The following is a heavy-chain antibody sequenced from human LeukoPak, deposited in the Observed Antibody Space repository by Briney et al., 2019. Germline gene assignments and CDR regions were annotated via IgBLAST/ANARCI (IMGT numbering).Heavy chain of an antibody. D-gene: IGHD1-1*01. Sequence: GESLKISCKGPGYRFTSYWIGWVRQLPGKGLEWMGIIYPGDSDTRYSPSFQGQVTSSADRSISSAHLPWSSLKASDTAMYYCARSASLQPLDYWGQGTLVTVSS. V-gene: IGHV5-51*01. CDR1: GYRFTSYW. CDR3: ARSASLQPLDY. J-gene: IGHJ4*02. CDR2: IYPGDSDT.